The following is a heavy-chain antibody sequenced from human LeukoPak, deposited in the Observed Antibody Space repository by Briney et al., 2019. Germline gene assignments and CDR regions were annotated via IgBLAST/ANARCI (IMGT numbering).Heavy chain of an antibody. CDR2: ISYDGSNK. CDR1: GFTFSSYA. Sequence: GGSLRLPCAASGFTFSSYAMYWVRQAPGKGLEWVAVISYDGSNKYYADSVKGRFTISRDNSKNTLYLQMNSLRAEDTAMYYCASYGYSLSINGELDYWGQGTLVTVSS. D-gene: IGHD5-18*01. CDR3: ASYGYSLSINGELDY. J-gene: IGHJ4*02. V-gene: IGHV3-30-3*01.